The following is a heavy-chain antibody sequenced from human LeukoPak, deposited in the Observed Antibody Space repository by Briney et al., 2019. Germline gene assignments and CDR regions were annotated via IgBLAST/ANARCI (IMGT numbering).Heavy chain of an antibody. CDR1: GFTYDDYA. J-gene: IGHJ3*02. D-gene: IGHD4-17*01. V-gene: IGHV3-9*01. CDR2: ISWNSGSI. Sequence: GGSLRLSCAASGFTYDDYAMHLVRQAPGKGLEWVSGISWNSGSIGYADSVKGRFTISRDNAKNSLYLQMNSLRAEDTALYYCAKAATVTLFFDAFDIWGQGTMVTVSS. CDR3: AKAATVTLFFDAFDI.